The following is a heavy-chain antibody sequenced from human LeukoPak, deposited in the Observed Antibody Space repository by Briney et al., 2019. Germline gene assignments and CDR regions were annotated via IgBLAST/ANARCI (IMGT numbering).Heavy chain of an antibody. D-gene: IGHD3-10*01. Sequence: PGGSLRLSCAASGFTFSSYAMSWVRQAPGKGLEWVSAISGSGGSTYYADSVKGRFTISRDNSKNTLYLQMNSLRAEDTAVYYCANGAGQYYYGSGSYNYCGQGTLVTVSS. CDR1: GFTFSSYA. J-gene: IGHJ4*02. CDR3: ANGAGQYYYGSGSYNY. V-gene: IGHV3-23*01. CDR2: ISGSGGST.